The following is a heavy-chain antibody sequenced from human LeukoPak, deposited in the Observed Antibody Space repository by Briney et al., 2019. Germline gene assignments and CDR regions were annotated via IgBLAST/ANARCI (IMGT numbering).Heavy chain of an antibody. J-gene: IGHJ4*02. CDR3: AKDRSAYYYESSGYYVDY. CDR2: ISNSGSNI. CDR1: GFTFSSYG. D-gene: IGHD3-22*01. V-gene: IGHV3-30*18. Sequence: PGGSLRLSCAASGFTFSSYGMNWVRQAPGKGLEWVSAISNSGSNIYYADSVKGRFTISRDNSKNTLYLQMNSLRAEDTAVYYCAKDRSAYYYESSGYYVDYWGQGTLVTVSS.